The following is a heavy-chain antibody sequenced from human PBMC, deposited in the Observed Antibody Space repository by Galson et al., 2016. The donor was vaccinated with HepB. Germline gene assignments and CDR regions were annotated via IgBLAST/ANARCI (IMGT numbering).Heavy chain of an antibody. Sequence: SLRLSCAASGFTFSSYSMNWVRQAPGKGLEWVSYISSSRTIYYEDSVKGRFTISRDNAKNSLYLQMNSLRAEETAVYYCASLFGSNYYILTGSYYYYGMDVWGQGTTVTVSS. CDR2: ISSSRTI. CDR3: ASLFGSNYYILTGSYYYYGMDV. V-gene: IGHV3-48*01. D-gene: IGHD3-9*01. J-gene: IGHJ6*02. CDR1: GFTFSSYS.